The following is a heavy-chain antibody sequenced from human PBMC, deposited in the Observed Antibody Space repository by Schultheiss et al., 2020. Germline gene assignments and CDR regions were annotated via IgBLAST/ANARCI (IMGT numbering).Heavy chain of an antibody. CDR1: GFTFSSYG. D-gene: IGHD2-2*01. Sequence: LSLTCAASGFTFSSYGMHWVRQAPGKGLEWVAVISYDGSNKYYADSVKGRFTISRDNSKNTLYLQMNSLRAEDTALYYCAREGIVVVPAAGYYYYGMDVWGQGTTVTVSS. J-gene: IGHJ6*02. V-gene: IGHV3-30*03. CDR3: AREGIVVVPAAGYYYYGMDV. CDR2: ISYDGSNK.